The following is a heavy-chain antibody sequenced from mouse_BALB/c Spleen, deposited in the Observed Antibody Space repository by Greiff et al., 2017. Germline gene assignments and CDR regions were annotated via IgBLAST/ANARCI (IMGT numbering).Heavy chain of an antibody. CDR1: GFTFSSFG. Sequence: DVKLVESGGGLVQPGGSLKLSCAASGFTFSSFGMHWVRQAPEKGLEWVAYISSGSSTIYYADTVKGRFTISRDNPTNTLFLQMTSLRSADTAMYDCASDWDKAMDYWGQGTSVTVSS. V-gene: IGHV5-17*02. J-gene: IGHJ4*01. CDR3: ASDWDKAMDY. CDR2: ISSGSSTI. D-gene: IGHD4-1*01.